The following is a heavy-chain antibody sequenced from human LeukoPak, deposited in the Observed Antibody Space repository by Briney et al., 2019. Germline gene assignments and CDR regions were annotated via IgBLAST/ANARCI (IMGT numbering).Heavy chain of an antibody. CDR3: ARLSLPQYYYDSSGYYGNFQH. CDR2: IYHSGGT. J-gene: IGHJ1*01. CDR1: GGSFSGYY. V-gene: IGHV4-34*01. Sequence: KPSETLSLTCAVYGGSFSGYYWSWIRQPPGKGLEWIGEIYHSGGTYYNPSLKSRVTMSVDTSKNLFSLKLSSVTAAGTAVYYCARLSLPQYYYDSSGYYGNFQHWGQGTLVTVSS. D-gene: IGHD3-22*01.